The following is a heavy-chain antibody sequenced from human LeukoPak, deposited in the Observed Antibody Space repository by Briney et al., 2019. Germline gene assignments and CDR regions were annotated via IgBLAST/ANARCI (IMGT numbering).Heavy chain of an antibody. Sequence: SETLSLTCTVSGGSISSYYWSWIRQPPGKGLEWIGYIYYSGSTNYNPSLKSRVTISVDTSKNQFSLKLSSVAAADTAVYYCARESGYSYGSDYWGQGTLVTVSS. CDR2: IYYSGST. CDR1: GGSISSYY. CDR3: ARESGYSYGSDY. V-gene: IGHV4-59*01. D-gene: IGHD5-18*01. J-gene: IGHJ4*02.